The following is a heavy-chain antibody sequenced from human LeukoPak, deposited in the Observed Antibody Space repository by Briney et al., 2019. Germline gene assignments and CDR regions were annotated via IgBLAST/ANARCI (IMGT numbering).Heavy chain of an antibody. CDR1: GFSFGDHY. CDR2: INGAGSST. D-gene: IGHD6-19*01. J-gene: IGHJ1*01. CDR3: ARDLFFSDAGYSSGWRAEYFHH. Sequence: PGGSLRLSCAASGFSFGDHYMHWVRQAPGKGLVWVSRINGAGSSTSYADSVKGRFTVSRDNAKNTLNLQMNSLRAEDTAVYYCARDLFFSDAGYSSGWRAEYFHHWGQGTLVTVSS. V-gene: IGHV3-74*01.